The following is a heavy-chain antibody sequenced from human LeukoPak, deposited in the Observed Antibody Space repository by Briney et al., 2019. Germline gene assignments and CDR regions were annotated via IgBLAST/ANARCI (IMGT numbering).Heavy chain of an antibody. CDR2: IWYDGSNK. D-gene: IGHD3-10*01. Sequence: GGSLRLSCAASGFTFSSYGMHWVRQAPGKGLEWVAVIWYDGSNKYYADSVKDRFTISRDNSKNTLYLQMNSLRAEDTAVYYCARDGFGESFFDYWGQGTLVTVSS. J-gene: IGHJ4*02. CDR1: GFTFSSYG. CDR3: ARDGFGESFFDY. V-gene: IGHV3-33*01.